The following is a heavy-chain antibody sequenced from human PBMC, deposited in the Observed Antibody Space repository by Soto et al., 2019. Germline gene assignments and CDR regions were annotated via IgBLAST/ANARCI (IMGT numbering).Heavy chain of an antibody. D-gene: IGHD3-22*01. J-gene: IGHJ6*02. CDR2: IYPGDSDT. V-gene: IGHV5-51*01. Sequence: PGESLKISCKGSGYSFTSYWIGWVRQMPGKGLEWMGIIYPGDSDTRYSPSFQGQVTISADKSINTAYLQWSSLKASDTAMYYCARHGIDYYDSSGYSGLGMDVWGQGTTVTVSS. CDR1: GYSFTSYW. CDR3: ARHGIDYYDSSGYSGLGMDV.